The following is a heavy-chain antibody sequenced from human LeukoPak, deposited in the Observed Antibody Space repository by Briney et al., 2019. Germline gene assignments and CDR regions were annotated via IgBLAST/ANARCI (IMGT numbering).Heavy chain of an antibody. V-gene: IGHV1-69*13. D-gene: IGHD3-16*01. J-gene: IGHJ3*02. Sequence: ASVKVSCKASGGTFSSYAISWVRQAPGQGLEWMGGIIPIFGTANYAQKFQGRVTITADESTSTAYMELSSLRSEDTAVYYCARDITGGSAFDIWGQGTMVTVSS. CDR2: IIPIFGTA. CDR1: GGTFSSYA. CDR3: ARDITGGSAFDI.